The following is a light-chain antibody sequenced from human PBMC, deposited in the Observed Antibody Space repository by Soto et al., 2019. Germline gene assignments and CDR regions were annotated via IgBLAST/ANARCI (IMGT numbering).Light chain of an antibody. J-gene: IGLJ2*01. CDR1: SGHSHYT. CDR2: VNSDGSH. V-gene: IGLV4-69*01. CDR3: QTWGPGIRV. Sequence: QSVLTQSPSASASLGASVKLTCTLSSGHSHYTIAWHQQQPKKGPRYLMKVNSDGSHNKEDGIPDRFSGSSSGAERYLTISSLQSEDEADYYCQTWGPGIRVFGGGTKLTVL.